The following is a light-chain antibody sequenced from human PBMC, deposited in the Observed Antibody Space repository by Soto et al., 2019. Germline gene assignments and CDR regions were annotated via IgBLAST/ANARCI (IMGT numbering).Light chain of an antibody. Sequence: QSALTQPASASGSPGQSVTISCTGTSSDVGGYNYVSWYQQHPGKAPKLMIYEVTKRPSGVPDRFSGSKSGNTASLTVSGLQAEDEAEYYCSSYAGSNMVFGTGTKLTVL. CDR1: SSDVGGYNY. V-gene: IGLV2-8*01. CDR3: SSYAGSNMV. J-gene: IGLJ1*01. CDR2: EVT.